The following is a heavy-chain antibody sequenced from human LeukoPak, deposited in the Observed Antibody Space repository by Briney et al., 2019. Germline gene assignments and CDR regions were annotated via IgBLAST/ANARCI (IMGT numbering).Heavy chain of an antibody. Sequence: PETLSLTSTVSGGSTFGSSWNSIPDPPQKGLECIGYIYSSVIAKNTPSLRSRGTISVATSRNQFSLRLTSVTAADTAIYYCARRAYYDSSGYHPTSGYFDLWGRGALVTVSS. CDR2: IYSSVIA. CDR3: ARRAYYDSSGYHPTSGYFDL. V-gene: IGHV4-4*08. J-gene: IGHJ2*01. D-gene: IGHD3-22*01. CDR1: GGSTFGSS.